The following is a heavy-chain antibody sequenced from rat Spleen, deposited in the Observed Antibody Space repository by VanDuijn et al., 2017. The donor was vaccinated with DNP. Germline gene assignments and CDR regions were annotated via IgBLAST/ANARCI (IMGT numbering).Heavy chain of an antibody. J-gene: IGHJ2*01. D-gene: IGHD1-4*01. V-gene: IGHV2-45*01. CDR3: TRSPYPGITHYFDF. CDR1: GFSLTNYN. Sequence: QVQLKESGPGLVQPSETLSLTCTVSGFSLTNYNIHWVRQPPGKGLEWMGVMWSNGSADYSSDLKSRLTISRDTSKSQVFLRMNSLQPEDTAIYFCTRSPYPGITHYFDFWGQGVMVTVSS. CDR2: MWSNGSA.